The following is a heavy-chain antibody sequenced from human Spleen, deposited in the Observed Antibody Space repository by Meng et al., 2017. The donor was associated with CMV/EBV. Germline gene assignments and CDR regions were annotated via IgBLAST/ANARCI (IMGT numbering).Heavy chain of an antibody. CDR1: GYTFTSYG. D-gene: IGHD2-2*01. CDR2: VSPHNGNT. Sequence: ASVKVSCKASGYTFTSYGISWVRQAPGQGLEWMGWVSPHNGNTNYAQNFQGRVTMTTDTSTSTAYMELRSLRSDDTAVYYCARDKVAGGYCSTTTCPQIFTYWGREPWSPSPQ. CDR3: ARDKVAGGYCSTTTCPQIFTY. J-gene: IGHJ4*02. V-gene: IGHV1-18*01.